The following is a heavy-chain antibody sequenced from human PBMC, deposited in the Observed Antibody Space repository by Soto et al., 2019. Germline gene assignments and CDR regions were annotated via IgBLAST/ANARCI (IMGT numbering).Heavy chain of an antibody. D-gene: IGHD6-19*01. Sequence: EVQLVESGGGLVQPGGSLRLSCAASGFSFSSHYMHWVRQVPGKGLVWVSCINTDGRTTSYADSVKGRFTISRDNAKSTLYLQMNSLGAKDTAVYYCARGSTVSGTVYWGQGTLVTVSS. CDR3: ARGSTVSGTVY. CDR1: GFSFSSHY. J-gene: IGHJ4*02. CDR2: INTDGRTT. V-gene: IGHV3-74*01.